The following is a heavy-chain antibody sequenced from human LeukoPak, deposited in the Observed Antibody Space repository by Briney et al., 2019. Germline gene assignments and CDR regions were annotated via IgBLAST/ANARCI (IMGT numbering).Heavy chain of an antibody. D-gene: IGHD3-22*01. CDR2: IYTSGST. J-gene: IGHJ4*02. CDR1: GVSISSGSYY. Sequence: SETLSLTCTVSGVSISSGSYYWGWIRQPAGKGLEWIGRIYTSGSTNYNPSLKSRVTISVDTSKNQFSLKLSSVTAADTAVYYCARGTRRYDSSGYYVPSPFDYWGQGTLVTVSS. CDR3: ARGTRRYDSSGYYVPSPFDY. V-gene: IGHV4-61*02.